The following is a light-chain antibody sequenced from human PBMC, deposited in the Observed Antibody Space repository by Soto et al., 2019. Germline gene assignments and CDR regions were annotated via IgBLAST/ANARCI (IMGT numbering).Light chain of an antibody. CDR2: SAT. CDR1: HDIGDC. V-gene: IGKV1-12*01. Sequence: DIQMTQSPSSVSASVGDRVTITCRESHDIGDCLAWHQQKPGEAPKLLIYSATTLHSGVPSRFSGSGSGTDFTLTISSLQPEDFATYYCLQGHTFPLSFGGGTKVEIK. CDR3: LQGHTFPLS. J-gene: IGKJ4*01.